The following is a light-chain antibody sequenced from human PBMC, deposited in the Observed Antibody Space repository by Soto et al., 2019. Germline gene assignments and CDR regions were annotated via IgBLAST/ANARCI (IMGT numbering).Light chain of an antibody. V-gene: IGKV3-20*01. CDR1: QSVSGSY. Sequence: FLSRPAGIPSLHPGERAYPSSRASQSVSGSYLAWYQQKPGQAPRLFIYGTSSRATGIPDRFSGSGSGADFTLTISRLEPEDIAVYYCQHYGTTQSFAGVSKVE. J-gene: IGKJ4*01. CDR2: GTS. CDR3: QHYGTTQS.